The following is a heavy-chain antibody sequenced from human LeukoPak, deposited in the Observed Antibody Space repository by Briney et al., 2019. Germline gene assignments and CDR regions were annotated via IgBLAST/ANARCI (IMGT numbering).Heavy chain of an antibody. J-gene: IGHJ4*02. CDR2: IYFSGST. Sequence: SETLSLTCAVSGGSICSENYYWGWIRQPPGKGLEWIGSIYFSGSTYYNPSLKSRVTISIEKSKSEFSLKLTSVTAADTAVFYCARGNVTIFPTPPPFDHWGQGTLVTVSS. CDR1: GGSICSENYY. D-gene: IGHD3-3*01. V-gene: IGHV4-39*01. CDR3: ARGNVTIFPTPPPFDH.